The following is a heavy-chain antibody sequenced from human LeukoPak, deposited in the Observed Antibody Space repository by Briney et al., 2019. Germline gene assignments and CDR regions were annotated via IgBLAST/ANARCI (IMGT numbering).Heavy chain of an antibody. V-gene: IGHV3-11*04. D-gene: IGHD6-13*01. CDR2: ISNSGSSI. CDR1: GFTFSDSY. CDR3: ARDRDSSSWYTNNWFDP. Sequence: PGGSLRLSCAASGFTFSDSYMTWIRQAPGKGLEWVSYISNSGSSIYYAGSVKGRFTISRDNAKNSLYLQMNSLRAEDTAVYYCARDRDSSSWYTNNWFDPWGQGTLVTVSS. J-gene: IGHJ5*02.